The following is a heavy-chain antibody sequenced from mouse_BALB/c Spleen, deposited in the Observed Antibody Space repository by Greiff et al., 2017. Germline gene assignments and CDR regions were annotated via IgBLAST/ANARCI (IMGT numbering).Heavy chain of an antibody. V-gene: IGHV5-6-3*01. J-gene: IGHJ3*01. CDR3: ARGDYQFAY. CDR2: INSNGGST. CDR1: GFTFSSYG. Sequence: EVKLVESGGGLVQPGGSLKLSCAASGFTFSSYGMSWVRQTPDKRLELVATINSNGGSTYYPDSVKGRFTISRDNAKNTLYLQMSSLKSEDTAMYYCARGDYQFAYWGQGTLVTVSA. D-gene: IGHD2-4*01.